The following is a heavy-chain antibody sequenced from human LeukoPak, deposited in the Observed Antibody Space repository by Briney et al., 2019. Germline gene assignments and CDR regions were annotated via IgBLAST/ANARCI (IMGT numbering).Heavy chain of an antibody. CDR2: ISYDGSNK. Sequence: GWALRLSCAASGFTFSSYAMHWVRQAAGKGLEGVAVISYDGSNKYYADALKGRCIISRDDSNTTLYLQMNSLRPEDTAVYYCARDFSWNYVRTPDYWGQGTLVTVSS. CDR1: GFTFSSYA. CDR3: ARDFSWNYVRTPDY. J-gene: IGHJ4*02. V-gene: IGHV3-30*01. D-gene: IGHD1-7*01.